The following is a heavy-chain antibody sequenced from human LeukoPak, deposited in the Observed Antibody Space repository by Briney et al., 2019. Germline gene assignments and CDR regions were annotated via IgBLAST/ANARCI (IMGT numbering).Heavy chain of an antibody. J-gene: IGHJ4*02. D-gene: IGHD3-3*01. V-gene: IGHV3-23*01. CDR2: ISGSGGGGAA. CDR3: AKDLSGSFDY. CDR1: GFAFSSYA. Sequence: GGSLSLSCAASGFAFSSYAMSWVRQAPGKGLEWVSAISGSGGGGAAYYAASVKGRFTISRDNSKNTLYLQMNRQTAEDTALYYCAKDLSGSFDYWGQGSLVTVSS.